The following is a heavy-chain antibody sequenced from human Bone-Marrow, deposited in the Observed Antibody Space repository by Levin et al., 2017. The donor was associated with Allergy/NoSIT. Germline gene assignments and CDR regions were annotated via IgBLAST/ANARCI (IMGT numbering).Heavy chain of an antibody. D-gene: IGHD6-19*01. CDR3: ARGRLPVAGTHPFRY. V-gene: IGHV1-2*02. Sequence: VASVKVSCKASGYTFTDYYMHWVRQAPGQGLEWMGWINPNSGGTNYAQKFQGRVTMTRDTSISTAYMELSRLRSDDTAVYYCARGRLPVAGTHPFRYWGQGTLVTVSS. J-gene: IGHJ4*02. CDR1: GYTFTDYY. CDR2: INPNSGGT.